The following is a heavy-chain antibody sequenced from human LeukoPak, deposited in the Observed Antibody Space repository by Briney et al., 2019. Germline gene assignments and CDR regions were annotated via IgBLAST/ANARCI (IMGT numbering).Heavy chain of an antibody. CDR3: ARVVFSSSPTFDY. CDR2: ISSSGSTI. Sequence: PGGSLRLSCAASGFTFSSYEMNWVRQAPGKGLEWVSYISSSGSTIYYADSVKGRFTISRDNAKNSLYLQMNSLRAEDTAVYYCARVVFSSSPTFDYWGQGTLVTVSS. D-gene: IGHD6-13*01. CDR1: GFTFSSYE. V-gene: IGHV3-48*03. J-gene: IGHJ4*02.